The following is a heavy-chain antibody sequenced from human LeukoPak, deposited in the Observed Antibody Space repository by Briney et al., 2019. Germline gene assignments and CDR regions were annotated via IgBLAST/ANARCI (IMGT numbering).Heavy chain of an antibody. D-gene: IGHD5-24*01. CDR1: GLTVSRNY. Sequence: PGGSLTLSCAACGLTVSRNYKSWVRQAPGKGLEWVSVSYNSGSTYYADSVKGRFTISRDNSKNTLFLQMNSLTAEDTAMYYCTRTFLSGDGYKVGYFDYWGQGTLVTVSS. V-gene: IGHV3-53*01. J-gene: IGHJ4*02. CDR2: SYNSGST. CDR3: TRTFLSGDGYKVGYFDY.